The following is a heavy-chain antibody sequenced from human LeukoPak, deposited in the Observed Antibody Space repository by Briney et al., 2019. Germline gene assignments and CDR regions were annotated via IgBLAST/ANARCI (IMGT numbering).Heavy chain of an antibody. CDR2: INPNSGGT. CDR1: GYTFTGYY. D-gene: IGHD3-10*01. V-gene: IGHV1-2*02. J-gene: IGHJ5*02. Sequence: GASVEVSCKASGYTFTGYYMHWVRQAPGQGLEWMGWINPNSGGTNYAQKFQGRVTMTRDTSISTAYMELSRLRSDDTAVYYCARDGSGSYTDNWFDPWGQGTLVTVSS. CDR3: ARDGSGSYTDNWFDP.